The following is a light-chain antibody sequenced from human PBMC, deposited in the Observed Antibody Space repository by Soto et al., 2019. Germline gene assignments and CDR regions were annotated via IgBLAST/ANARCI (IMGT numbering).Light chain of an antibody. Sequence: DIQMTQSPSTLSASVGDRVTITCRASQSISDWLAWFQQKPGKAPNLLIYDASSLERGVPSRFSGSGSGTEFTLTISSLQPDDFATYYCQQYNSYLFTFGQGTKLEIK. V-gene: IGKV1-5*01. CDR3: QQYNSYLFT. CDR1: QSISDW. CDR2: DAS. J-gene: IGKJ2*01.